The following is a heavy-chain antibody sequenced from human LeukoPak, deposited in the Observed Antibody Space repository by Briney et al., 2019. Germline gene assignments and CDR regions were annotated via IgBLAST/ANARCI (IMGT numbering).Heavy chain of an antibody. Sequence: SETLSLTCTVSGGSISSSSYYWGWVRQPRGKGLEWIVSIYYSGSTYYNPSVKSRVTISVDTSKTQFSLKLSSVTAADTAVYYCASQFATIVPRFDYWGQGTLVTVSS. CDR3: ASQFATIVPRFDY. CDR1: GGSISSSSYY. J-gene: IGHJ4*02. V-gene: IGHV4-39*01. D-gene: IGHD5-12*01. CDR2: IYYSGST.